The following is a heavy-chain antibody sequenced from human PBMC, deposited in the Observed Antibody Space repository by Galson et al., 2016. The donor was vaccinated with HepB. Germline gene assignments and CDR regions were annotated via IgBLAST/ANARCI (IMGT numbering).Heavy chain of an antibody. CDR2: IYHNGGT. J-gene: IGHJ4*02. Sequence: TLSLTCTVSGDSISSGDYYWGWIRQHPGKGLEWIGYIYHNGGTYYNPSLKSRAALSVDTSKNQFSLKLRSVTAADTALYYCARDGASRGSRFDYWGQGILVTVSS. D-gene: IGHD4/OR15-4a*01. V-gene: IGHV4-31*03. CDR1: GDSISSGDYY. CDR3: ARDGASRGSRFDY.